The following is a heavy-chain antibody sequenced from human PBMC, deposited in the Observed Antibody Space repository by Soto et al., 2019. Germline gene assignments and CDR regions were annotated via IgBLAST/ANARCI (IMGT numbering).Heavy chain of an antibody. D-gene: IGHD3-10*01. CDR2: ISAYNGNT. CDR3: ARTKFRGVIIIYYGMDV. V-gene: IGHV1-18*01. J-gene: IGHJ6*02. Sequence: QVQLVQSGAEVKKPGASVKVSCKASGYTFTSYGISWVRQAPGQGLEWMGWISAYNGNTNYAQKLQGRVTMTTDTSTSTAYRELRSLRSDDTAVYYCARTKFRGVIIIYYGMDVWGQGTTVTVSS. CDR1: GYTFTSYG.